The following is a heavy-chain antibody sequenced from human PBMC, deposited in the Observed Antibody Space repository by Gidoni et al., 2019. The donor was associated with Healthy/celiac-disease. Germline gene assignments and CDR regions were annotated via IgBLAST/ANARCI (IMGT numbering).Heavy chain of an antibody. V-gene: IGHV1-3*01. Sequence: QVQLVQSGAEVKKPGASVKASCKASGYTFTSYAMHWVRQAPGQRLEWMGWINAGNGNTKYSQKFQGRVTITRDTSASTAYMELSSLRSEDTAVYYCARGVRRLGELSPGDYWGQGTLVTVSS. CDR1: GYTFTSYA. D-gene: IGHD3-16*02. CDR3: ARGVRRLGELSPGDY. J-gene: IGHJ4*02. CDR2: INAGNGNT.